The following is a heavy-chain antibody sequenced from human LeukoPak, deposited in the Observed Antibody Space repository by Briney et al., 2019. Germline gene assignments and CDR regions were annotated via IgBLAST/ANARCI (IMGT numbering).Heavy chain of an antibody. Sequence: ASVKVSCKTSGYTFTGYDINWVRQAAGQGFEWMGWTNPNSGDTGYAHNLQGRITITRDSSTATVFMELSSLRSEDTAMCYCARGRLNGNVDFWGQGTPVTVSS. D-gene: IGHD1-20*01. V-gene: IGHV1-8*01. CDR2: TNPNSGDT. CDR3: ARGRLNGNVDF. CDR1: GYTFTGYD. J-gene: IGHJ4*02.